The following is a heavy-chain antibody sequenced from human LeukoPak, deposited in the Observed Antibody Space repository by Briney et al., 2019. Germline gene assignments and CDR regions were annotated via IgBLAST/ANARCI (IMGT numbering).Heavy chain of an antibody. CDR2: ISAYNGNT. J-gene: IGHJ4*02. D-gene: IGHD3-22*01. V-gene: IGHV1-18*01. CDR1: GYTFTSYG. CDR3: ARDRGTFYYDSGGYFFDY. Sequence: ASVKVSCKASGYTFTSYGISWVRRAPGQGLEWMGWISAYNGNTNYAQKLQGRVTMTTDTSTSTAYMELRSLRSDDTAVYYCARDRGTFYYDSGGYFFDYWGQGTLVTVSS.